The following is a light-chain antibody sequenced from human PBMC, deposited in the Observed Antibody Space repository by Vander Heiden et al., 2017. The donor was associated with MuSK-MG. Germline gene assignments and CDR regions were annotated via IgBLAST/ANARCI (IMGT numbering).Light chain of an antibody. V-gene: IGLV3-21*02. CDR2: DDS. CDR3: QVWDSSSDHVV. Sequence: SYVLTPPPSVSVAPGPTASITCWGNNIGSKSVHWYQQKPGQAPVLVVYDDSGRPSGIPERFSGSNSGNTATLTISRVEAGDEADYYCQVWDSSSDHVVFGGGTKLTVL. J-gene: IGLJ2*01. CDR1: NIGSKS.